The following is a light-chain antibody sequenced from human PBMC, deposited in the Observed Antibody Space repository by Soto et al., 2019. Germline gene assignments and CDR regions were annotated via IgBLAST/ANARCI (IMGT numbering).Light chain of an antibody. J-gene: IGKJ4*01. CDR1: QSVPLNY. Sequence: EIVLTQSPGTLSLSPGERATLSCRASQSVPLNYLAWYQQKPGQTPKVLLYRVSNRATDIPDRVSGSGSGSDFTITACRMEPAVFAVYYGQQYGRSPLTFGGGTKVEIK. CDR3: QQYGRSPLT. CDR2: RVS. V-gene: IGKV3-20*01.